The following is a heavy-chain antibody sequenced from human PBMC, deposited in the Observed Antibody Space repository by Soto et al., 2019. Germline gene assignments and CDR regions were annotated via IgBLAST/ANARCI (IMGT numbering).Heavy chain of an antibody. Sequence: SETLSLTCTVSGGSISSYYWSWIRQPPGKGLEWIGYIYYSGSTNYNPSLKSRVTISVDTSKNQFSLKLSSVTAADTAVYYCARDSYGSGILFPLDWGQGTLVTVSS. D-gene: IGHD3-10*01. CDR1: GGSISSYY. J-gene: IGHJ4*02. CDR3: ARDSYGSGILFPLD. CDR2: IYYSGST. V-gene: IGHV4-59*01.